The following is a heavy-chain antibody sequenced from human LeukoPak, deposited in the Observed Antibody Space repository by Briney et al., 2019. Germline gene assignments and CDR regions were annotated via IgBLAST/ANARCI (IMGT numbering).Heavy chain of an antibody. Sequence: GGSLRLSCAASGFPFSSHAMNWVRQPPGKGLEWVAAISNGKTYYADSVRGRFAISRDDSTNTVYLHMNSLRDEDTALYHCVREAGYCAPVCVKTNWFDPWGQGTLVTVSS. CDR2: ISNGKT. V-gene: IGHV3-23*01. D-gene: IGHD2-15*01. CDR3: VREAGYCAPVCVKTNWFDP. CDR1: GFPFSSHA. J-gene: IGHJ5*02.